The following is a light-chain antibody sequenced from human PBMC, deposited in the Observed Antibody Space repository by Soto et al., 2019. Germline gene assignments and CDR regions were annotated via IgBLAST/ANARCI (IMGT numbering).Light chain of an antibody. CDR2: EVN. CDR1: SSDVGGYNY. J-gene: IGLJ1*01. CDR3: TSYAGGNNV. V-gene: IGLV2-8*01. Sequence: QSALTQPPSASGSPGQSVTISCTGTSSDVGGYNYVSWYQQHPGKAPKLMIYEVNKRPSGVPDRFSGSKSGNTASLTGSGLQPEDEADYYCTSYAGGNNVFGTGTKLTVL.